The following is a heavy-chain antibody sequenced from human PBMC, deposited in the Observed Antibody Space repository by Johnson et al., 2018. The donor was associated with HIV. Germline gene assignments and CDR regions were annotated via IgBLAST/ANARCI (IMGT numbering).Heavy chain of an antibody. D-gene: IGHD4-11*01. CDR2: ISYDGTKK. CDR1: GFAFSGYA. Sequence: QVQLVESGGGVVQPRRSLRLSCAASGFAFSGYALHWVRQAPGKGPERVAVISYDGTKKDYGGSVKGRFTISSDNSKNTLYLQMNTLRVEDMAMYYCARSVHDYSDYLWGRDAFDIWGQGTMVMVSS. CDR3: ARSVHDYSDYLWGRDAFDI. J-gene: IGHJ3*02. V-gene: IGHV3-30*04.